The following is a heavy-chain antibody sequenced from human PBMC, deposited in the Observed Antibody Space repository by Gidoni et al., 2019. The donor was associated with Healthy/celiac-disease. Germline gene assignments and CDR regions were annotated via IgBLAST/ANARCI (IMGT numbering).Heavy chain of an antibody. CDR3: ARKDYVWGSYRYKTQTYFDY. CDR1: GGSFSGYY. CDR2: INHSGST. D-gene: IGHD3-16*02. Sequence: QVQLQQWGAGLLKPSETLSLTCAVYGGSFSGYYWSWSRQPPGKGLEWIGEINHSGSTNYNPSLKSRVTISVDTSKNQFSLKLSSVTAADTAVYYCARKDYVWGSYRYKTQTYFDYWGQGTLVTVSS. V-gene: IGHV4-34*01. J-gene: IGHJ4*02.